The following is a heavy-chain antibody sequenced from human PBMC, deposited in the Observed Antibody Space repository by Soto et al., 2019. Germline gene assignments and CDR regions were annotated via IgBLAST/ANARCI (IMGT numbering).Heavy chain of an antibody. CDR2: IYKGGTT. CDR1: GLTVSSSY. Sequence: HPGGSLRLSCAASGLTVSSSYMTWVRQAPGKGLERVSVIYKGGTTYYADSVKGRFTIFRDNSQNILYLQMSRLRAEDTAIYYCARGPIDGNYFDSWGQGALVTVSS. J-gene: IGHJ4*02. CDR3: ARGPIDGNYFDS. V-gene: IGHV3-53*01.